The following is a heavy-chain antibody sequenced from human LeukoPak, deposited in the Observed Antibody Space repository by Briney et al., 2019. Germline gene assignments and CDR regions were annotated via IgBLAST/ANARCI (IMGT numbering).Heavy chain of an antibody. CDR3: ARLSSSSSWYGGYYFDY. V-gene: IGHV4-59*12. Sequence: SETLSLTCTVSGGSISSYYWSWIRQPPGKGLEWIGYIYYSGSTNYNPSLKSRVTMSVDTSKNQFSLKLSSVTAADTAVYYCARLSSSSSWYGGYYFDYWGQGTLVTVSS. CDR1: GGSISSYY. CDR2: IYYSGST. D-gene: IGHD6-13*01. J-gene: IGHJ4*02.